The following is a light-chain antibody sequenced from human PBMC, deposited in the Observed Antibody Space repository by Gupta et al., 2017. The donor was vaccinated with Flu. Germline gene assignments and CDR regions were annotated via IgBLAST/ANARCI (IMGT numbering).Light chain of an antibody. J-gene: IGKJ1*01. Sequence: EIVLTQSPGTLSLSPGDRATLSCRASQSVSSGFLAWYQQRPGQTPRLVIYSTSARATGLPHRFTGSGSGTDFTLTISRLEPEDFAVYYCQQEGNSPWTFGQGTKVEIK. V-gene: IGKV3-20*01. CDR3: QQEGNSPWT. CDR1: QSVSSGF. CDR2: STS.